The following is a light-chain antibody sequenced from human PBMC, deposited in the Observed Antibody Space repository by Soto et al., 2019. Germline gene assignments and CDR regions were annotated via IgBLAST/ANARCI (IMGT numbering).Light chain of an antibody. CDR1: QSVSSN. J-gene: IGKJ1*01. Sequence: EIVLTQSTATLSVSPGERATLSCRASQSVSSNLAWYQQKPGQAPRLLIYGASTRATGIPARFSGSGSGTEFTLTISSLQSEDFAVYYCQQYNNWPPWTFGHGTKVDI. CDR3: QQYNNWPPWT. V-gene: IGKV3-15*01. CDR2: GAS.